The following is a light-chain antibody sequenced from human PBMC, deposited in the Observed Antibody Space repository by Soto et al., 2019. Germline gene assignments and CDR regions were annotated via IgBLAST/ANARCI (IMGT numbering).Light chain of an antibody. Sequence: QSALTQPPSASGSPGQSVTISCTGTSSDVGGYNYVSWYQQHPGKAPKLMIYGVTKRPSGVPDRFSASKSGNTASLTVSGLQAEDEADYYCSSYAGSNNLVFGTGTKLTVL. J-gene: IGLJ1*01. CDR3: SSYAGSNNLV. V-gene: IGLV2-8*01. CDR1: SSDVGGYNY. CDR2: GVT.